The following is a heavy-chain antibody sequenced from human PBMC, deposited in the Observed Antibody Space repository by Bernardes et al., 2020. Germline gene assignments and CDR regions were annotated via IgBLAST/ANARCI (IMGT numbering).Heavy chain of an antibody. CDR3: ARDVALGYFDY. Sequence: GGSLRLSCAASGFTFSDYYMTWIRQAPGKGLEWVSYISSRSSHTNYADSVKGRFTISRDNVKNSLYLQMNSLRAEDTAVYYCARDVALGYFDYWGQGTLVTVSS. CDR2: ISSRSSHT. J-gene: IGHJ4*02. D-gene: IGHD2-15*01. V-gene: IGHV3-11*06. CDR1: GFTFSDYY.